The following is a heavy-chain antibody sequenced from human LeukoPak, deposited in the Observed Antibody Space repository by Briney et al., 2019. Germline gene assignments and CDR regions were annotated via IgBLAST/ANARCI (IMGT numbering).Heavy chain of an antibody. D-gene: IGHD6-19*01. V-gene: IGHV4-34*01. CDR2: INHSGST. CDR3: ARGFMSSGWYYYYYMDV. CDR1: GGSFSGYY. Sequence: PSETLSLTCAVYGGSFSGYYWSWIRQPPGKGRDWIGEINHSGSTNYNPSLKSRVTISVDTSKNQFSLKLSSVTAADTAVYYCARGFMSSGWYYYYYMDVWGKGTTVTVSS. J-gene: IGHJ6*03.